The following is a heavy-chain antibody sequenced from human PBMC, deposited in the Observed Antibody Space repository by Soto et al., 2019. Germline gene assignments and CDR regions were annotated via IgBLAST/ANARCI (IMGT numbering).Heavy chain of an antibody. D-gene: IGHD6-13*01. CDR3: ARVGSWWGDYYYGMDV. J-gene: IGHJ6*02. Sequence: PSETLSLTCAVSGGSISSTTWWSWVRQPPGKGLEWIGEIHHDGSTNYNPSLKSRVTISVDKSKNQFSLKLSSVTAADTAVYYCARVGSWWGDYYYGMDVWGQGTTVTVSS. CDR2: IHHDGST. V-gene: IGHV4-4*02. CDR1: GGSISSTTW.